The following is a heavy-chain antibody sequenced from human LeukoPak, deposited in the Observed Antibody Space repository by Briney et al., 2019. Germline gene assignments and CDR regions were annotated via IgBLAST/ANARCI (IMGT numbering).Heavy chain of an antibody. D-gene: IGHD3-3*01. CDR2: INPNSGGT. V-gene: IGHV1-2*02. CDR3: AGSYDFWSGIDY. J-gene: IGHJ4*02. Sequence: ASVKVSFKASGYTFTGYYMHWVRQAPGQGLEWMGWINPNSGGTNYAQKFQGRVTMTRDTSISTAYMELSRLRSDDTAVYYCAGSYDFWSGIDYWGQGTLVTVSS. CDR1: GYTFTGYY.